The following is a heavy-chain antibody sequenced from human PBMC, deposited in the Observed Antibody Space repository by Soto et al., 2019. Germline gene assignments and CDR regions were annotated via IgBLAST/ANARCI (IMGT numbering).Heavy chain of an antibody. CDR2: INPSGGST. CDR1: GHTFTSYY. D-gene: IGHD6-13*01. Sequence: ASVKVSCKASGHTFTSYYMHWVRQAPGQGLEWMGIINPSGGSTSYAQKFQGRVTMTRDTSTSTVYMELSSLRSEDTAVYYCAREGPDGYSSSWYLESYYGMDVWGQGTTVTVSS. V-gene: IGHV1-46*03. CDR3: AREGPDGYSSSWYLESYYGMDV. J-gene: IGHJ6*02.